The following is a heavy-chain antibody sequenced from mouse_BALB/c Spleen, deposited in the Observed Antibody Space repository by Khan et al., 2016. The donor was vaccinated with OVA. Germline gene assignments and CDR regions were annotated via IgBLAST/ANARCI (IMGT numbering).Heavy chain of an antibody. J-gene: IGHJ3*01. CDR2: ILPGSGNN. CDR3: ARWNYYGSTSWFGY. V-gene: IGHV1-9*01. Sequence: VQLQQSGAELMKPGASVKISCKASGYTFSSYWIEWVKQRPGHGLEWIGEILPGSGNNNFNEKFRGKATFAADKSSNTAYMQLRSLTSEDSAVYDGARWNYYGSTSWFGYWGQGTLVTVSA. D-gene: IGHD1-1*01. CDR1: GYTFSSYW.